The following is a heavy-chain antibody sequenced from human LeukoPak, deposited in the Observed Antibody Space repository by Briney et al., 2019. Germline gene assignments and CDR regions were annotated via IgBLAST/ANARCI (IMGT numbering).Heavy chain of an antibody. CDR2: IYPRDGST. Sequence: PKASVKVSCKASGYSFTSNYIHWVRQAPGQGLEWMGMIYPRDGSTSYAQKFQGRVTVTRDTSTSTVHMELSGLRSEDTAVYYCARDQEAFDYWGQGTLVTVSS. CDR1: GYSFTSNY. CDR3: ARDQEAFDY. J-gene: IGHJ4*02. V-gene: IGHV1-46*01.